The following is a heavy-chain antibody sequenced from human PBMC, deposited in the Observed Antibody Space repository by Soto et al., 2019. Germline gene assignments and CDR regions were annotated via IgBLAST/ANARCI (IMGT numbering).Heavy chain of an antibody. CDR3: TMGLLWFGAY. J-gene: IGHJ4*02. V-gene: IGHV3-73*01. CDR1: GFTFSGSA. CDR2: IRSKANNYAT. Sequence: GGSLRLSCAASGFTFSGSAMHWVRQASGKGLEWVGRIRSKANNYATAYAASVKGRFTISRDDSKNTAYLQMNSLKTEDTAVYYCTMGLLWFGAYWGQGTLVTVSS. D-gene: IGHD3-10*01.